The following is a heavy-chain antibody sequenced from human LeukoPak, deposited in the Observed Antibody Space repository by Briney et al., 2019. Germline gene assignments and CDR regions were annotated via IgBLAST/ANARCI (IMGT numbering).Heavy chain of an antibody. D-gene: IGHD5-24*01. J-gene: IGHJ6*02. V-gene: IGHV3-23*01. CDR1: GFTFSSYA. Sequence: GGSLRLSCAASGFTFSSYAMSWVRQAPGKGLEWVSAISGSGGSTYYADSVKGRFTISRDNSKNTLCLQMNSLRAEDMAVYYCAKDVTSSTIYYYYYGMDVWGQGTTVTVSS. CDR2: ISGSGGST. CDR3: AKDVTSSTIYYYYYGMDV.